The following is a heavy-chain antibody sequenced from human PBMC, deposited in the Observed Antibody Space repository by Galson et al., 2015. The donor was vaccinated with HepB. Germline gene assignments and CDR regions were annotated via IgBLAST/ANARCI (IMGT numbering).Heavy chain of an antibody. CDR2: ISYDGSNK. Sequence: SLRLSCAASGFTFSSYAMHWVRQAPGKGLEWVAVISYDGSNKYYADSVKGRFTISRDNSKNTLYLQMNSLRAEDTAVYYCARDGERSGYERGDYFDYWGQGTLVTVSS. CDR3: ARDGERSGYERGDYFDY. D-gene: IGHD5-12*01. CDR1: GFTFSSYA. V-gene: IGHV3-30*04. J-gene: IGHJ4*02.